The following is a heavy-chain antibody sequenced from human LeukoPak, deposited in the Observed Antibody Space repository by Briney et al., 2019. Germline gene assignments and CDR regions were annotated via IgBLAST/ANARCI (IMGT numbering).Heavy chain of an antibody. D-gene: IGHD4-23*01. V-gene: IGHV3-23*01. CDR3: AKDLPAYGGKSEVY. J-gene: IGHJ4*02. CDR1: GITFSDYY. Sequence: GGSLRLSCAGSGITFSDYYMNWIRQAPGKGLEWVSGISAGGGTTYYADSVKGRFTISRDNSKNTLYLQVDSLRAEDTAVYYCAKDLPAYGGKSEVYWGQGTLVTVSS. CDR2: ISAGGGTT.